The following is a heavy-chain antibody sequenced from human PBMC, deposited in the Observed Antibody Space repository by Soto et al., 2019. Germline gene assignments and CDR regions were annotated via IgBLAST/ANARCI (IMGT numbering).Heavy chain of an antibody. CDR2: INAGNGNT. J-gene: IGHJ5*02. CDR1: GYTFTSYA. CDR3: ARALYDFWSGYLENNWFDP. Sequence: ASVKVSCKASGYTFTSYAMHCVRQAPGQRLEWMGWINAGNGNTKYSQKFQGRVTITRDTSASTAYMELSSLRSEDTAVYYCARALYDFWSGYLENNWFDPWGQGTLVTVSS. D-gene: IGHD3-3*01. V-gene: IGHV1-3*01.